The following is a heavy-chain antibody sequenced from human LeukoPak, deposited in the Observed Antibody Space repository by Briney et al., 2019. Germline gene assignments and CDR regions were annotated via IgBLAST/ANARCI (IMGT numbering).Heavy chain of an antibody. CDR1: GFSFTDYA. D-gene: IGHD6-19*01. CDR2: VSGHGDTT. Sequence: GVSLRLSCAASGFSFTDYAMSWARQPPEKGLEWVSAVSGHGDTTDYVDSVKGRFTISRDNSRNTVHLQIDRLRIEDTGVYYCARGSTAAAPGWVYWGHGTLVTVSS. CDR3: ARGSTAAAPGWVY. J-gene: IGHJ4*01. V-gene: IGHV3-23*01.